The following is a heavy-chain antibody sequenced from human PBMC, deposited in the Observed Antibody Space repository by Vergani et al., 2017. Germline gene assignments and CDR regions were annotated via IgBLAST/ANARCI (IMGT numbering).Heavy chain of an antibody. D-gene: IGHD5-18*01. Sequence: QVQLQESGPGLVKPSQTLSLTCTVSGGSISSGGYYWSWLRPHPGKGLEWIGYIYYSGNTYFHPSLKKRVSMSADTSKNQVSLKVSSVTAADTAVYYCARASVETTMRRREYYYYMDVWGEGTTVTVSS. CDR3: ARASVETTMRRREYYYYMDV. J-gene: IGHJ6*03. CDR2: IYYSGNT. V-gene: IGHV4-31*03. CDR1: GGSISSGGYY.